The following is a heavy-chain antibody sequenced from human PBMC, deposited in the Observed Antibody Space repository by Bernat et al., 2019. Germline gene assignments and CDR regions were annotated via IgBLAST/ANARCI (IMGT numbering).Heavy chain of an antibody. J-gene: IGHJ5*02. D-gene: IGHD3-10*01. Sequence: VQLVESGGGVVQPGKSLRLSCAASGFTFDRYALHWVRQAPGKGLEWVANIKQDGSKKYYVDSVKGRFTISRDNAKNSLYLQMNSLTADDTAVYYCARDRDTTMVPNWFDPWGQGTLVTVSS. CDR3: ARDRDTTMVPNWFDP. CDR2: IKQDGSKK. CDR1: GFTFDRYA. V-gene: IGHV3-7*01.